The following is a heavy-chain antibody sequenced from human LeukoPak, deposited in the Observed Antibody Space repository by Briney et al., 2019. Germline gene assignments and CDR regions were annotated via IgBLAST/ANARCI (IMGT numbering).Heavy chain of an antibody. CDR1: GFTFSSYA. Sequence: PGGSLRLSCAASGFTFSSYAMHWVRQAPGKGLEWVAVVSYDGSNKYYADSVKGRFTISRGNSKNTLYLEMNSLRPEDTAVYYCARDRRWLQYSDYWGQGTLVTVSS. D-gene: IGHD5-24*01. V-gene: IGHV3-30*04. CDR3: ARDRRWLQYSDY. CDR2: VSYDGSNK. J-gene: IGHJ4*02.